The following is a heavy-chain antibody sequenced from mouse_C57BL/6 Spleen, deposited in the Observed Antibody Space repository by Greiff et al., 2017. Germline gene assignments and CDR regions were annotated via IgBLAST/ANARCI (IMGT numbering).Heavy chain of an antibody. CDR2: IYPRSGNT. J-gene: IGHJ2*01. CDR3: ARDGNYEYFDY. V-gene: IGHV1-81*01. Sequence: QVQLQQSGAELARPGASVKLSCKASGYTFTSYGISWVKQRTGQGLEWIGEIYPRSGNTYYNEKFKSKATLTADKSSSTAYMELRSLTSEDSAVYFCARDGNYEYFDYWGQGTTLTVSS. D-gene: IGHD2-1*01. CDR1: GYTFTSYG.